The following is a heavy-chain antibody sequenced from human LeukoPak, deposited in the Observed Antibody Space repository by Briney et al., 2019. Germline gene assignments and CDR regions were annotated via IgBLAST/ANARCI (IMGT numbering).Heavy chain of an antibody. CDR3: ARGAFGGFDY. Sequence: GGSLRLSCAASGFTFSTFAMIWVRQPPGKGLEWVSSIFPSGGEIHYADSVRGRFTISRDNSKNTLYLQMNSLRAEDTAVYYCARGAFGGFDYWGQGTLVTVSS. CDR1: GFTFSTFA. J-gene: IGHJ4*02. V-gene: IGHV3-23*01. D-gene: IGHD3-16*01. CDR2: IFPSGGEI.